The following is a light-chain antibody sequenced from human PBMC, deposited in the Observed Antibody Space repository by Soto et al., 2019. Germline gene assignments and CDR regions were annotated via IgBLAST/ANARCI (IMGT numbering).Light chain of an antibody. CDR3: QQYNNWWT. CDR1: QSVSSN. Sequence: EIVMTQSPATLSVSPGERATLSCRASQSVSSNLAWYQQKPGQAPRVLIYVASTRATGIPARFSGSGSGTEFSLTISSLQSEDFAVYYCQQYNNWWTFGQGTKGEIK. CDR2: VAS. V-gene: IGKV3-15*01. J-gene: IGKJ1*01.